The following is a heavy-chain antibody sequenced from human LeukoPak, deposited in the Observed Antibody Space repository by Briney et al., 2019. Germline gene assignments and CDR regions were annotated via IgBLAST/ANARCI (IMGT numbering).Heavy chain of an antibody. D-gene: IGHD1-20*01. CDR2: IDNSGSNV. CDR1: GFTFSDYY. Sequence: PGGSLRLSCAASGFTFSDYYMSWIRQAPGKGLEWVSYIDNSGSNVYYADSVKGRFTISRDNAKNSLYLQMNSLRAEDTAVYYCAREALTCDYWGQGTLVTVSS. CDR3: AREALTCDY. J-gene: IGHJ4*02. V-gene: IGHV3-11*04.